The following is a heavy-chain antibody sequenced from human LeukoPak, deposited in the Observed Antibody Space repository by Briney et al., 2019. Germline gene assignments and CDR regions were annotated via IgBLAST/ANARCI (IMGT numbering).Heavy chain of an antibody. D-gene: IGHD3-22*01. J-gene: IGHJ4*02. CDR1: GGSISSSSYY. CDR2: IYYSGST. Sequence: SETLSLTCTVSGGSISSSSYYWGWIRQPPGKGLEWIGSIYYSGSTYYNPSLKSRVTISVDTSKNQFSLKLSSVTAADTAVYYCARHYYDGSKGGDFDYWGQGTLVTVSS. V-gene: IGHV4-39*01. CDR3: ARHYYDGSKGGDFDY.